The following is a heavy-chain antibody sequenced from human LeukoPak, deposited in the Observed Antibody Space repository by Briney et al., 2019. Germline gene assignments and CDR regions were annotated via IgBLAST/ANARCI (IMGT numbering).Heavy chain of an antibody. CDR3: AKIAYDYVWGSYRWKKHFDY. J-gene: IGHJ4*02. V-gene: IGHV3-23*01. Sequence: QSGGSLRLSCAASEFTFSSYAMSWVRQAPGKGLEWVSAISGSGGSTYHADSVKGRFTISRDNSKNTLYLQMNSLRAEDTAVYYCAKIAYDYVWGSYRWKKHFDYWGQGTPVTVSS. CDR2: ISGSGGST. CDR1: EFTFSSYA. D-gene: IGHD3-16*02.